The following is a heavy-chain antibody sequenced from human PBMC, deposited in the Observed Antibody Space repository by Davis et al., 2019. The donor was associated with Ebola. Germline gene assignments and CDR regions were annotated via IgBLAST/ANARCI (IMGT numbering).Heavy chain of an antibody. J-gene: IGHJ5*02. CDR3: AREVLGRFDP. V-gene: IGHV3-53*04. CDR1: GFIVSSNY. D-gene: IGHD1-14*01. Sequence: GESLKISCAASGFIVSSNYMSWVRQAPGKGLEWVSVIYSGGSTYYADSVKGRFTISRHNSKNTLYLQMNSLRAEDTAVYYCAREVLGRFDPWGQGTLVTVSS. CDR2: IYSGGST.